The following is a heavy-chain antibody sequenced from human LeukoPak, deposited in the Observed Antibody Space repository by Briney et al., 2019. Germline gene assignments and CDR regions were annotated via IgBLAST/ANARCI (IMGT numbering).Heavy chain of an antibody. Sequence: GGSLRLSCAASGFTFSSYGMHWVRQAPGKGLEWVSSISSSSSYIYYADSVKGRFTISRDNAKNSLYLQMNSLRAEDTAVYYCARDSTIYGMDVWGQGTTVTVSS. CDR1: GFTFSSYG. CDR2: ISSSSSYI. J-gene: IGHJ6*02. CDR3: ARDSTIYGMDV. D-gene: IGHD3-3*02. V-gene: IGHV3-21*01.